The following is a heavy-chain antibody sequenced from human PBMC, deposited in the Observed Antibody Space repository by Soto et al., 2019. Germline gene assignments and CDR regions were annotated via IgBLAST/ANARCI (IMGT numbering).Heavy chain of an antibody. J-gene: IGHJ5*01. V-gene: IGHV4-61*01. D-gene: IGHD2-21*02. CDR2: IYYNEDT. CDR3: ARVFCGGDCASRTRPSDFDS. CDR1: GDSVSSGSHY. Sequence: QVQLQESGPGLVKPSETLSLTCTVSGDSVSSGSHYWSWVRQPPGSGLEWVGYIYYNEDTNYNPSILSRLTISVDTSKNQFSLNLTSVTAADTALYYCARVFCGGDCASRTRPSDFDSWGQGLLVIVSS.